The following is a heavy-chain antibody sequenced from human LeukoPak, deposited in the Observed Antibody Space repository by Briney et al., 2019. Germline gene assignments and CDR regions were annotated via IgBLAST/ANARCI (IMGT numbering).Heavy chain of an antibody. J-gene: IGHJ4*02. CDR2: ISYDGSNK. CDR1: GFPFSAFA. V-gene: IGHV3-30-3*01. Sequence: SLRLSCAASGFPFSAFAMHWVRQAPGKGLEWVAVISYDGSNKYYADSVKGRFTISRDNSKNTLYLQMNSLRAEDTAVYYCARVGSSWSLANYFDYWGQGTLVTVSS. D-gene: IGHD6-13*01. CDR3: ARVGSSWSLANYFDY.